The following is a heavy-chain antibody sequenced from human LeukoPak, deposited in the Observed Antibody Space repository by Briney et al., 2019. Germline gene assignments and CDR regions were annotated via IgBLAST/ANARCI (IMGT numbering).Heavy chain of an antibody. D-gene: IGHD6-6*01. Sequence: GASVKVSCKASGYTFTGYYMHWVRQAPGQGLEWMGRINPNSGGTNYAQKFQGRVTMTRDTSISTAYMELSRLRSDDTAVYYCARVQLEQLVRHYYYGMDVWGQGTTVTVSS. CDR1: GYTFTGYY. J-gene: IGHJ6*02. CDR2: INPNSGGT. V-gene: IGHV1-2*06. CDR3: ARVQLEQLVRHYYYGMDV.